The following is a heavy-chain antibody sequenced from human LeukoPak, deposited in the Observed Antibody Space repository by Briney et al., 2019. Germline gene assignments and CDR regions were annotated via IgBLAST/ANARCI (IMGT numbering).Heavy chain of an antibody. CDR1: GFTFSSYG. CDR3: AKDQPYYDFWRGPFDY. V-gene: IGHV3-33*06. D-gene: IGHD3-3*01. Sequence: GRSLRLSCAASGFTFSSYGMHWVRQAPGKGLEWVAVIWYDGSNKYYADSVKGRFTISRDNSKNTLYLQMNSLRAEDTAVYYCAKDQPYYDFWRGPFDYWGQGTLVTVSS. CDR2: IWYDGSNK. J-gene: IGHJ4*02.